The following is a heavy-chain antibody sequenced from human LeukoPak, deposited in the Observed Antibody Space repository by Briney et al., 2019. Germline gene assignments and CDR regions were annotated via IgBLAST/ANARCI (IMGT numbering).Heavy chain of an antibody. CDR2: INHSGST. CDR3: ARGRRQYCSSTSCSAVDFDY. D-gene: IGHD2-2*01. V-gene: IGHV4-34*01. Sequence: PSETLSLTCAVYGGSFSGYYWGWIRQPPGKGLEWIGEINHSGSTNYNPSLKSRVTISVDTSKNQFSLKLSSVTAADTAVYYCARGRRQYCSSTSCSAVDFDYWGQGTLVTVSS. J-gene: IGHJ4*02. CDR1: GGSFSGYY.